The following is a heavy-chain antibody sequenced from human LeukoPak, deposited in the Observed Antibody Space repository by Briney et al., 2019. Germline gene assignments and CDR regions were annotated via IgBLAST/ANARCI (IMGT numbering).Heavy chain of an antibody. J-gene: IGHJ4*02. CDR3: AKDREQWLDFDY. V-gene: IGHV3-21*04. Sequence: GGSLRLSCAASGFTFSSYSMNWVRQAPGKGLEWVSSISSSSSYIYYADSVKGRFTISRDNAKNSLYLQMNSLRAEDTAVYYCAKDREQWLDFDYWGQGTLVTVSS. D-gene: IGHD6-19*01. CDR2: ISSSSSYI. CDR1: GFTFSSYS.